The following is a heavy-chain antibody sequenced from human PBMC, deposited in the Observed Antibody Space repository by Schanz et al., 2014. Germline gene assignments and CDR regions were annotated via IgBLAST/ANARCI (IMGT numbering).Heavy chain of an antibody. J-gene: IGHJ4*02. CDR2: INTGVNT. D-gene: IGHD6-13*01. Sequence: EVQLVESGGGLVQPGKSLRLSCAASGITFSSYAMTWVRQAPGKGLEWVSAINTGVNTYYADSVRGRFTMSRDNSKNTLYLQMNSLRAGDAAVYYCARGLIAAAGGAFDYWGQGTLVAVSA. CDR3: ARGLIAAAGGAFDY. CDR1: GITFSSYA. V-gene: IGHV3-23*04.